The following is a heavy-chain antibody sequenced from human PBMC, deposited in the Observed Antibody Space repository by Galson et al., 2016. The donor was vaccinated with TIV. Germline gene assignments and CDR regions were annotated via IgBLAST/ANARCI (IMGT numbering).Heavy chain of an antibody. J-gene: IGHJ4*02. CDR3: ARATPSVFAIIMTLDS. CDR1: GDSVSSNSAA. V-gene: IGHV6-1*01. D-gene: IGHD3-16*01. CDR2: TFYRSKWYN. Sequence: CAISGDSVSSNSAAWNWLRQSPSRGLEWLGRTFYRSKWYNDYAPSVKSRITINPDTSKNQFSLQLNSVTPEDTAVYYCARATPSVFAIIMTLDSWGQGTLVTVSS.